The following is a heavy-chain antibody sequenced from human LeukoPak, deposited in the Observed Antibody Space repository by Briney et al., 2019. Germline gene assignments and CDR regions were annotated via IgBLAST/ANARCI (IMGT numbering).Heavy chain of an antibody. CDR1: GFTFSSYS. V-gene: IGHV3-21*01. J-gene: IGHJ4*02. Sequence: KPGGSLRLSCAASGFTFSSYSMNWVRQAPGKGLEWVSSISSSSSYIYYADSVKGRFTISRDNAKNTLYLQMNSLRAEDTAVYYCASLLETMATMSDYWGQGTLVTVSS. CDR3: ASLLETMATMSDY. D-gene: IGHD4/OR15-4a*01. CDR2: ISSSSSYI.